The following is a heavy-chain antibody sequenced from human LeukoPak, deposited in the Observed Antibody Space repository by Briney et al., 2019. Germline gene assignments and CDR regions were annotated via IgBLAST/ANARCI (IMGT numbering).Heavy chain of an antibody. CDR2: ISYDGSNK. CDR1: GFTFSRYA. J-gene: IGHJ4*02. Sequence: PGGSLRLPCAASGFTFSRYAMHWVRQAPGKGLEWVADISYDGSNKYYADSVKGRFTISRDSSKNTLYLQMNSLRAEDTAVYYCASHYDTSGYHYFDFRGQGTLVTVSS. D-gene: IGHD3-22*01. CDR3: ASHYDTSGYHYFDF. V-gene: IGHV3-30-3*01.